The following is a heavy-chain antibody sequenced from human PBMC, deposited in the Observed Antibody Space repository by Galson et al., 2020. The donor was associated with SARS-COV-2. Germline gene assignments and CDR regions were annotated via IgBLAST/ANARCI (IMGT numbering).Heavy chain of an antibody. CDR1: AYTFTSHD. CDR2: MNPYNGNA. Sequence: ASFKVPCQGSAYTFTSHDINWVRQATGQGLEWMGWMNPYNGNAAYAQKFQGRLTMTRDTSITTAYLELTSLTPDDTAVYYCARGGQFENSCLIDSWGQGTLVTVSS. V-gene: IGHV1-8*01. CDR3: ARGGQFENSCLIDS. D-gene: IGHD1-26*01. J-gene: IGHJ4*02.